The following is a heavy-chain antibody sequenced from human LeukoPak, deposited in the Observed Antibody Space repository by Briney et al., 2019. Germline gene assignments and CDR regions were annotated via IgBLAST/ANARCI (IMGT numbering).Heavy chain of an antibody. V-gene: IGHV3-74*01. D-gene: IGHD3/OR15-3a*01. CDR2: IKSDGSST. Sequence: GGSLRLSCAASGFTFSNFWMHWVRHAPGKGLVWVSRIKSDGSSTSYADSVKGRFTISRDNAKNTLYLQMDSLRDEDTAVYYCARQTGSGLFILPGGQGTLVTVSS. CDR3: ARQTGSGLFILP. J-gene: IGHJ4*02. CDR1: GFTFSNFW.